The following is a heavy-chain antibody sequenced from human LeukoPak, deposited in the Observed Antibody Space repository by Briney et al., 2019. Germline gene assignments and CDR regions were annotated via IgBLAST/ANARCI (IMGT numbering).Heavy chain of an antibody. Sequence: GGSLRLSCAASGFTFVNYAMTWVRQAPGKGLEWVSAISTSGDNTYYTDSVKGRFTISRDNSKNTLYLQMNSLRAEDTAVYYCAKDSPYSLLDYWGQGTLVTVSS. J-gene: IGHJ4*02. CDR1: GFTFVNYA. V-gene: IGHV3-23*01. CDR2: ISTSGDNT. D-gene: IGHD2-15*01. CDR3: AKDSPYSLLDY.